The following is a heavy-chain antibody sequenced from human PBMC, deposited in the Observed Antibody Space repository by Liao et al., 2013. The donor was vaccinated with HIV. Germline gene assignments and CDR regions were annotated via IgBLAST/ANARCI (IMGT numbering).Heavy chain of an antibody. CDR2: ISHSGDT. J-gene: IGHJ3*02. CDR1: GESFSDHT. CDR3: AKVRQWLASGGEALDI. V-gene: IGHV4-34*01. D-gene: IGHD6-19*01. Sequence: QVQIQQWGARLLKPSETLSLTCDVDGESFSDHTWSWIRQTPGKGMEWIGEISHSGDTNYNPSLKSRVTISGDISLRLKSVTAADTAVYFCAKVRQWLASGGEALDIWGHGDNGHRLF.